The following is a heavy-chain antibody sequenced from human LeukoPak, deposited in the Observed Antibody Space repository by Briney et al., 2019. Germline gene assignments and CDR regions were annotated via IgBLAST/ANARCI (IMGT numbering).Heavy chain of an antibody. V-gene: IGHV4-39*01. CDR3: ARHVYELSYYDSGTYRINYSGLDV. CDR1: GGSISSSSYY. J-gene: IGHJ6*02. Sequence: PSETLSLTCTVSGGSISSSSYYWGWIRQPPGKGLEWIGSIYYSGNTYYNPSLKSRVTISVDTSNRQFSLKLRSVTAADTAVYYCARHVYELSYYDSGTYRINYSGLDVWGQGTTVTVSS. CDR2: IYYSGNT. D-gene: IGHD3-10*01.